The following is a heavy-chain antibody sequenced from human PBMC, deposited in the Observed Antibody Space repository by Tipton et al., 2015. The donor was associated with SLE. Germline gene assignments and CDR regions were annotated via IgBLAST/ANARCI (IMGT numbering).Heavy chain of an antibody. CDR3: AKDPRGYYDSSGPYYFDY. V-gene: IGHV3-30*02. CDR2: IRYDGSNK. Sequence: SLRLSCAASGFTFSSYDMHWVRQAPGKGLEWVAFIRYDGSNKYYADSVKGRFTISRDNSKNTLYLQMNSLRAEDTAVYYCAKDPRGYYDSSGPYYFDYWGQGTLVTVSS. J-gene: IGHJ4*02. D-gene: IGHD3-22*01. CDR1: GFTFSSYD.